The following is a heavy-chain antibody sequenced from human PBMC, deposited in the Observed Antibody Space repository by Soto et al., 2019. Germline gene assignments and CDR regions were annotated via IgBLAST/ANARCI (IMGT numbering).Heavy chain of an antibody. CDR1: GGTFSSHS. V-gene: IGHV1-69*01. J-gene: IGHJ6*02. D-gene: IGHD2-2*01. CDR3: STSVYCSTTRCYYYYGLDV. CDR2: IIPIIGTE. Sequence: QVQLVQSGAEVKKPGSSVKVSCKVSGGTFSSHSINWVRQAPGQGPEWMGGIIPIIGTENYAQKFQGRVTITADESTSTAYMELSSLTSEVSALYYCSTSVYCSTTRCYYYYGLDVGGQGTTVIVSS.